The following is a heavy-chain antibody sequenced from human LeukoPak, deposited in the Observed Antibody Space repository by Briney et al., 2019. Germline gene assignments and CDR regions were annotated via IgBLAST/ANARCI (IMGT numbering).Heavy chain of an antibody. Sequence: PGGSLRLSCGASGFTFSSYSMNWVRQAPGKGLEWVANIKYDGNEEYYVDSVKGRFTISRDNAKNSLYLQLNSLRVEDTAVYYCKSGGAAPGSFDYWGQGTMVTVSP. J-gene: IGHJ4*02. CDR3: KSGGAAPGSFDY. D-gene: IGHD1-1*01. CDR2: IKYDGNEE. V-gene: IGHV3-7*01. CDR1: GFTFSSYS.